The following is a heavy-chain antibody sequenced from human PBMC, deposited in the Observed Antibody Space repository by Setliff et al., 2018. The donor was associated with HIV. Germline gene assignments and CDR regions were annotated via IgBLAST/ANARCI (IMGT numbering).Heavy chain of an antibody. D-gene: IGHD3-10*01. Sequence: SETLSLTCTVSGGSISGHYWSWIRQPPGRGLEWIGYIYSSGSTNFNPSLKSRVTISVDTSKNQFSLKLSSVTAADTAVYYCARGSAYYYGSGIDYWGQGTLVTVSS. CDR2: IYSSGST. J-gene: IGHJ4*02. CDR3: ARGSAYYYGSGIDY. CDR1: GGSISGHY. V-gene: IGHV4-59*11.